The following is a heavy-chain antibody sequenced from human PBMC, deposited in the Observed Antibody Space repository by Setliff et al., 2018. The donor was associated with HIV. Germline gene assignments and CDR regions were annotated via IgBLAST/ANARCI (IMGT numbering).Heavy chain of an antibody. V-gene: IGHV1-46*02. J-gene: IGHJ4*02. CDR2: INPSGDFT. CDR3: ARDSSTGFFSAAY. D-gene: IGHD6-19*01. Sequence: ASVKVSCKASGYTFNTYYVHWVRQAPGQGLEWMGLINPSGDFTFYAQKFQGRVIMTRDTSANTVYLEIRSLISKDTAVYYCARDSSTGFFSAAYWGQGALVTVSS. CDR1: GYTFNTYY.